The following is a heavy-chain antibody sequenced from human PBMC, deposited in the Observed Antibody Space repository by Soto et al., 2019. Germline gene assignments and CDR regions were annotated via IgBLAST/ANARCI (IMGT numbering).Heavy chain of an antibody. CDR1: GYIFTNYY. D-gene: IGHD6-19*01. J-gene: IGHJ4*02. V-gene: IGHV1-46*01. CDR3: ARDGVPIAGRSGYFDY. CDR2: INPSRGLT. Sequence: QVQLVQSGAEVKPPGASVNVSCKASGYIFTNYYIHWVRQTPGQGPEWIGVINPSRGLTTYSQRFQGTATMTMDTSTSTVYMELSNLRSEDTATYYCARDGVPIAGRSGYFDYWGPGTEVSVSS.